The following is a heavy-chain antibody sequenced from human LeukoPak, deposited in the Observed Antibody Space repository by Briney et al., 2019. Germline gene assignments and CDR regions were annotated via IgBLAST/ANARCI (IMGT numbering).Heavy chain of an antibody. J-gene: IGHJ4*02. CDR1: GYTFSIYG. Sequence: GASVKVSCKASGYTFSIYGITWVRQAPGQGLEWMGCISAYNGYTDYAQKFQGRVTMTTDTSTNTAYMELRSLRSDDTATYYCARDGKGRYDFRENDYWGQGTLVTVSS. V-gene: IGHV1-18*01. D-gene: IGHD3-3*01. CDR2: ISAYNGYT. CDR3: ARDGKGRYDFRENDY.